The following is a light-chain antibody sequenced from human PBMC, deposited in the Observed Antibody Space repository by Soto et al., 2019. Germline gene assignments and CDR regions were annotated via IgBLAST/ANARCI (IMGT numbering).Light chain of an antibody. Sequence: DIQMTQSPSTLSASVGDRVTITCRASQSISSWLAWYQQKPGKAPKRLIYQASSLDTGVPSRFSGSGSGTEFTLTISSLQPDDFAAYYCQQYNGYSYTFGQGTKLEIK. CDR2: QAS. CDR3: QQYNGYSYT. J-gene: IGKJ2*01. CDR1: QSISSW. V-gene: IGKV1-5*03.